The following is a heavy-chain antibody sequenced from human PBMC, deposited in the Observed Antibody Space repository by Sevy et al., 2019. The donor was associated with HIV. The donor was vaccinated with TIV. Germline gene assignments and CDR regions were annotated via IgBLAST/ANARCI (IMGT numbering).Heavy chain of an antibody. CDR2: ISSSSSTI. CDR1: GFTFSSYS. V-gene: IGHV3-48*02. J-gene: IGHJ5*02. D-gene: IGHD2-15*01. Sequence: GGSLRLSCAAPGFTFSSYSMNWVRQAPGKGLEWVSYISSSSSTIYYADSVKGRFTISRDNAKNSLYLQMNSLRDEDTAVYYCARGHSKYCSGGSCYSMAYNWFDPWGQGTLVTVSS. CDR3: ARGHSKYCSGGSCYSMAYNWFDP.